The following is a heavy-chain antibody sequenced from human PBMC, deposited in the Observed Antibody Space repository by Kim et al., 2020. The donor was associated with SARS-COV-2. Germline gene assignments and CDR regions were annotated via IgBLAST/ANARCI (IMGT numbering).Heavy chain of an antibody. J-gene: IGHJ4*02. Sequence: YAQKLQGRGTMTTDTSTSTAYMELRSLRSDDTAVYYCARDWSSSWYFSDYWGQGTLVTVSS. V-gene: IGHV1-18*01. CDR3: ARDWSSSWYFSDY. D-gene: IGHD6-13*01.